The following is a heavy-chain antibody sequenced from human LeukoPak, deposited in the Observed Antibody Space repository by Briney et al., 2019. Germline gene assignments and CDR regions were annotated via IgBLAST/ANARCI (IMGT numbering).Heavy chain of an antibody. V-gene: IGHV4-39*07. Sequence: SETLSLTGTVSGGSNSSSGYYWSWIRQPPGKGLEWIGEINHSGRTNYNPSLKSRVTISVDTSKKQFSLKLSSVTAADTAVYYCARGVDYYGVWGQGTLVTVSS. CDR1: GGSNSSSGYY. D-gene: IGHD3-10*01. CDR3: ARGVDYYGV. J-gene: IGHJ4*02. CDR2: INHSGRT.